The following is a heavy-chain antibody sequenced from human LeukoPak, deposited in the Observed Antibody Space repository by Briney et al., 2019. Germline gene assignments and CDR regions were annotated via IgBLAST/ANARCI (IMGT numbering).Heavy chain of an antibody. CDR3: AKDSRYSSHWYYHTLDV. V-gene: IGHV3-23*01. CDR1: GFTFSDYA. J-gene: IGHJ6*01. Sequence: GGSLRLPCAASGFTFSDYAMSWVRQAPGKGLEWVSSISGSGGITYFADSMKGRSTISRDNSNNTLYLQMNSLRAEDTAVYYCAKDSRYSSHWYYHTLDVRGQGTTVTVSS. CDR2: ISGSGGIT. D-gene: IGHD6-13*01.